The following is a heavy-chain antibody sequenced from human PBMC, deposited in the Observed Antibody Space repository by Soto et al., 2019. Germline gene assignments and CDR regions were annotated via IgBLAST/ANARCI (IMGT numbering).Heavy chain of an antibody. J-gene: IGHJ4*02. CDR2: IWYDGSNK. Sequence: GGSLRLSCAASGFTFSSYGMHWVRQAPGKGLEWVAVIWYDGSNKYYADSVKGRFTIPGDNSKNRLYLQMNSLRAEDTAVYYCARDHQYYDILTGYRRGYYFDYWGQGTLVTVSS. CDR3: ARDHQYYDILTGYRRGYYFDY. V-gene: IGHV3-33*01. D-gene: IGHD3-9*01. CDR1: GFTFSSYG.